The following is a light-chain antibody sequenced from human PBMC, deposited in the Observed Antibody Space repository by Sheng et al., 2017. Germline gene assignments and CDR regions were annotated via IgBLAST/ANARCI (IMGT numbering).Light chain of an antibody. Sequence: EIVLTQSPATLSLSPGERATLSCRASQTVSDNYVAWYQQRPGQAPRLLISGASYRASGISDRFTGSGSGTDFSLTISSLEPEDVAVYYCQQYGSSAKTFGQGTKVEI. CDR2: GAS. V-gene: IGKV3-20*01. CDR1: QTVSDNY. J-gene: IGKJ1*01. CDR3: QQYGSSAKT.